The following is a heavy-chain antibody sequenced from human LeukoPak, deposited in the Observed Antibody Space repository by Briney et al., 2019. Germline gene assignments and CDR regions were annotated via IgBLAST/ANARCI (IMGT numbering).Heavy chain of an antibody. Sequence: SETLSLTCTVSGVSISSYYWSWIRQPAGKGLEWIGRIYTSGSTNYNPSLKSRVTMSVDRSKNQFSLKLSSVTAADTAVYYCARDGEYVGFDPWGQGTLVTVSS. J-gene: IGHJ5*02. D-gene: IGHD3-10*01. CDR2: IYTSGST. V-gene: IGHV4-4*07. CDR1: GVSISSYY. CDR3: ARDGEYVGFDP.